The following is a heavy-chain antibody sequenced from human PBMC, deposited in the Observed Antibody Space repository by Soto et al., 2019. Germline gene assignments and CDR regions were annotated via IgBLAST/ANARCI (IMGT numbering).Heavy chain of an antibody. J-gene: IGHJ6*02. CDR2: IMPVFRTP. V-gene: IGHV1-69*12. D-gene: IGHD2-2*01. CDR3: ARDNARPQLGGNYYYMLDV. CDR1: GGTFRTAA. Sequence: QVHLEQSGAEVKKPGSSVKVSCKASGGTFRTAAVSWVRQAPGQGLEWLGGIMPVFRTPDYAQEFQGRVTNTADESTSTAYVELSGLRSDDTAVYYCARDNARPQLGGNYYYMLDVWGQGTTITVSS.